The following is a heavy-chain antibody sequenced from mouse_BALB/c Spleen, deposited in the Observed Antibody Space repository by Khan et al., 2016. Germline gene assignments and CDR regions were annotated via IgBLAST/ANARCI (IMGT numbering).Heavy chain of an antibody. D-gene: IGHD1-1*01. Sequence: IQLVQSGPELEKPGASVKISCKASGYSFTGYNMNWVKQSNGKSLEWIGNIDPYYGGISYNQKFKGKATLTVDKSSSTAYMQLKSLTSEDSAVYYWSRSGYVSSYAMDYWGQGTSVTVSS. CDR3: SRSGYVSSYAMDY. J-gene: IGHJ4*01. V-gene: IGHV1S135*01. CDR2: IDPYYGGI. CDR1: GYSFTGYN.